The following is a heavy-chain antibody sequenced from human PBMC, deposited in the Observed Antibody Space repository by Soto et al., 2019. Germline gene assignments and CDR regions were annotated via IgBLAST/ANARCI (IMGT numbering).Heavy chain of an antibody. J-gene: IGHJ5*02. D-gene: IGHD3-3*01. Sequence: LSLTCTVYGGSFSGYYWSWIRQPPGKGLEWIGEINHSGSTNYNPSLKSRVTISVDTSKNQFSLKLSSVTAADTAVYYCARGDYDFWSGYYTGRWFDPWGQGTLVTVSS. CDR1: GGSFSGYY. CDR2: INHSGST. V-gene: IGHV4-34*01. CDR3: ARGDYDFWSGYYTGRWFDP.